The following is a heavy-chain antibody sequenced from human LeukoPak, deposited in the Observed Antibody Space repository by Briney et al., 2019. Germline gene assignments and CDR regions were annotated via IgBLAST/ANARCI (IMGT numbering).Heavy chain of an antibody. CDR3: ARVLRYFDWLDDAFDI. D-gene: IGHD3-9*01. Sequence: GASVKVSCKVSGYTLTELSMHWVRQAPGQGLEWMGWINPNSGGTNYAQKFQGRVTMTRDTSISTAYMELSRLRSDDTAVYYCARVLRYFDWLDDAFDIWGQGTMVTVSS. J-gene: IGHJ3*02. CDR1: GYTLTELS. CDR2: INPNSGGT. V-gene: IGHV1-2*02.